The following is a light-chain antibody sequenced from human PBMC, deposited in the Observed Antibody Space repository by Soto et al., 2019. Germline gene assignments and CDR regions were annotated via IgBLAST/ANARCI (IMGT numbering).Light chain of an antibody. J-gene: IGKJ3*01. V-gene: IGKV1-33*01. CDR3: QLHENFSQT. CDR1: CDIGTH. CDR2: DXS. Sequence: IEITQTTASLPASVGDRVTVSXQSRCDIGTHLNWYQQHPVXPPKXXXDDXSNLQTGGPSRLSGSGSGTDFTFPISSRQPDDIVIYFCQLHENFSQTFAPRTNLDIK.